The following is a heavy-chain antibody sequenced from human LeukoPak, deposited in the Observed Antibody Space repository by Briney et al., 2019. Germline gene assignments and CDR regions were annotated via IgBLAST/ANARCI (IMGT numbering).Heavy chain of an antibody. CDR3: ARGGQLPLDY. Sequence: SQTLSLTCAVSGGSISSGGYSWSWIRQPPGKGLEWIGYIYHSGSTYYNPSLKSRVTISVDRSKNQFSLKLSSVTAADTAVYYCARGGQLPLDYWGQGTLVTVSS. V-gene: IGHV4-30-2*01. J-gene: IGHJ4*02. CDR1: GGSISSGGYS. CDR2: IYHSGST. D-gene: IGHD2-2*01.